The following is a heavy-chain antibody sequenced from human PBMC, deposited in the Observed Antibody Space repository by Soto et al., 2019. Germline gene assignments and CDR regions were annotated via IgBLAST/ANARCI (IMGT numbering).Heavy chain of an antibody. J-gene: IGHJ4*02. Sequence: GGSLRLSCAASRFTFSSYAMHWVRQAPGKGLEWVAVISDDGSSEYYADSVRGRFTISRDNSKNTLYLQMNSLRAEDTAVYYCAKGSLSRPYYFDYWGQGTRVTVSS. CDR3: AKGSLSRPYYFDY. CDR1: RFTFSSYA. V-gene: IGHV3-30*18. CDR2: ISDDGSSE. D-gene: IGHD6-13*01.